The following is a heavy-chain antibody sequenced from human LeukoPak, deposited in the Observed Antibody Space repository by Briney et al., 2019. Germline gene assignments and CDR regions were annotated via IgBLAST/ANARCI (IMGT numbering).Heavy chain of an antibody. D-gene: IGHD1-14*01. J-gene: IGHJ6*03. CDR2: ISAYNGNT. V-gene: IGHV1-18*01. CDR1: GYTFTSYG. CDR3: ATAKNYYYMDV. Sequence: GASVKVSCKASGYTFTSYGISWVRQAPGQGLEWMGWISAYNGNTNYAQKLQGRVTMTEDTSTDTAYMELSSLRSEDTAVYYCATAKNYYYMDVWGKGTTVTVSS.